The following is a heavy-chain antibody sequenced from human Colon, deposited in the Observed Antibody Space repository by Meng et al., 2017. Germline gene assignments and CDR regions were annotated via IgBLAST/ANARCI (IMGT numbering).Heavy chain of an antibody. J-gene: IGHJ5*02. V-gene: IGHV4-31*03. D-gene: IGHD3-22*01. CDR1: GDSISSGNHY. Sequence: VQVQESGPGLVKPSQTLSLTCTVSGDSISSGNHYWSWSRQHPGKGLEWIGYFYFSGNTYYNPSLKSRVTISVDTSKNQFSLNLRSVTAADTAVYYCARYYYDSSGVTYFDPWGQGTLVTVSS. CDR3: ARYYYDSSGVTYFDP. CDR2: FYFSGNT.